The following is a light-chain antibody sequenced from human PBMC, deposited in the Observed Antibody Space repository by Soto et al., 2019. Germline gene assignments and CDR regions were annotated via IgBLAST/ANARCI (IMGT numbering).Light chain of an antibody. Sequence: QSVLTQPPSASGTPGQTVTISCSGSSSNIGSNAVSWYQHFPGTAPKVLIYSDDQRPSGVPDRFSGSKSGTSASLAISGLQAEDEADYFCAAWGDSLNTWVFGGGTKLT. V-gene: IGLV1-44*01. CDR2: SDD. CDR1: SSNIGSNA. J-gene: IGLJ3*02. CDR3: AAWGDSLNTWV.